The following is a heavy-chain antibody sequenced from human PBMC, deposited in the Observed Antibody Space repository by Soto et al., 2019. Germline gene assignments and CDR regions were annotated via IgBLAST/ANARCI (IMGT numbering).Heavy chain of an antibody. CDR3: ARDLRYSSSTTYYYYGMDV. CDR2: IIPIFGTA. J-gene: IGHJ6*02. Sequence: SVKVSCKASGGTFSSYAISWVRQAPGQGLEWMGGIIPIFGTANYAQKFQGRVTITADESTSTAYMELSSLRSEDTAVYYCARDLRYSSSTTYYYYGMDVWGQGTTVTVSS. V-gene: IGHV1-69*13. CDR1: GGTFSSYA. D-gene: IGHD6-6*01.